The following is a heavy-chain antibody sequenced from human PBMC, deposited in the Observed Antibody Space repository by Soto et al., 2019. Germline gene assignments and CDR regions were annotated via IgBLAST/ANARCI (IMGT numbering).Heavy chain of an antibody. CDR3: ARQCDYGDYAENWFDP. CDR1: GGSISSSSYY. Sequence: SETLSLTCTASGGSISSSSYYWGWIRQPPGKGLEWIGSIYYSGSTYYNPSLKSRVTISVDTSKNQFSLKLSSVTAADTAVYYCARQCDYGDYAENWFDPWGQGTLVTVSS. D-gene: IGHD4-17*01. J-gene: IGHJ5*02. CDR2: IYYSGST. V-gene: IGHV4-39*01.